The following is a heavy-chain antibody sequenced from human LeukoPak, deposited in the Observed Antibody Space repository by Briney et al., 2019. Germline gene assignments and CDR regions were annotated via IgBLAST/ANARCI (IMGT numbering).Heavy chain of an antibody. CDR2: IYYSGST. J-gene: IGHJ5*02. Sequence: PSETLSLTCTVSGGSISSYYWSWIRQPPGKGLEWIGYIYYSGSTNYNPSLKSRVTISVDTSKNQFSLKLSSVTAADTAVYYCARLIVVVPAAGSYFDPWGQGTLVTVSS. CDR3: ARLIVVVPAAGSYFDP. CDR1: GGSISSYY. V-gene: IGHV4-59*08. D-gene: IGHD2-2*01.